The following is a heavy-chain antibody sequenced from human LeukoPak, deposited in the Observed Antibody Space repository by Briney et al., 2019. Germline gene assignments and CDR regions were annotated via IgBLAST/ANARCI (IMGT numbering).Heavy chain of an antibody. Sequence: SETLSLTCSVSGVSISSYSWSWIRQPAGKGLEWIGRIYTSGSTNYNPSLKSRVTMSVDTSKNQFSPKLSSVTAADTAVYYCARGPSTGGSYKHAFDIWGQGTMVTVSS. CDR1: GVSISSYS. CDR3: ARGPSTGGSYKHAFDI. CDR2: IYTSGST. V-gene: IGHV4-4*07. D-gene: IGHD1-26*01. J-gene: IGHJ3*02.